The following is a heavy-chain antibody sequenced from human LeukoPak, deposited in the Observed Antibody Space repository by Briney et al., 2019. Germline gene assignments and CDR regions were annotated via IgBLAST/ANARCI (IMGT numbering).Heavy chain of an antibody. CDR1: GFTFSSYS. CDR2: ISTSSSYI. CDR3: ARADAIYFDY. V-gene: IGHV3-21*01. J-gene: IGHJ4*02. Sequence: PGGSLRLSCAASGFTFSSYSMNWVRQAPGKGLEWVSSISTSSSYIYYEDSVKGRFTISRDNAKNSLYLQMNSLRAEDTAVYYCARADAIYFDYWGQGTLVTVSS.